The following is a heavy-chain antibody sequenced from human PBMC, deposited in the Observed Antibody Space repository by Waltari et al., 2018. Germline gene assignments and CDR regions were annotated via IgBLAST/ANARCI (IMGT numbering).Heavy chain of an antibody. CDR1: GFTCSSYA. Sequence: EVQLLESGGGLVQPGGSLRLSCVASGFTCSSYATSWVRQASGKGLEWVSTISGNFGSTYYADSVKGRFTTSRDNSKNTLSLQMNSLRPEDTAIYYCAKVGLSYWAEYLQHWGQGTLVTVSS. D-gene: IGHD3-10*01. J-gene: IGHJ1*01. CDR2: ISGNFGST. V-gene: IGHV3-23*01. CDR3: AKVGLSYWAEYLQH.